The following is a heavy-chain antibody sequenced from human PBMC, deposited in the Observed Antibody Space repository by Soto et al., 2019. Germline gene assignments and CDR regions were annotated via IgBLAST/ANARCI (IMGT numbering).Heavy chain of an antibody. V-gene: IGHV3-20*04. Sequence: PGGSLRLSCAASVFTFDDYGMSWVRQAPGKGLEWVSGINWNGGSTGYADSVKGRFTISRDNAKNSLYLQMNSLRAEDTALYYCARDHQGITIFGAPGYWGQGTLVTVSS. J-gene: IGHJ4*02. D-gene: IGHD3-3*01. CDR1: VFTFDDYG. CDR3: ARDHQGITIFGAPGY. CDR2: INWNGGST.